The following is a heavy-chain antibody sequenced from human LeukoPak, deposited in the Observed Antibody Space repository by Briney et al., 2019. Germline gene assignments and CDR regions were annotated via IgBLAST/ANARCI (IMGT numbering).Heavy chain of an antibody. D-gene: IGHD6-19*01. Sequence: GGSLRLSCAASGFTFSSYAMHWVRQAPGKGLEWVAVISYDGSNKYYADSVKGRFTISRDNSKSTLYLQMNSLRAEDTAVYYCAKIAVADHFDYWGQGTLVTVSS. V-gene: IGHV3-30*14. J-gene: IGHJ4*02. CDR3: AKIAVADHFDY. CDR1: GFTFSSYA. CDR2: ISYDGSNK.